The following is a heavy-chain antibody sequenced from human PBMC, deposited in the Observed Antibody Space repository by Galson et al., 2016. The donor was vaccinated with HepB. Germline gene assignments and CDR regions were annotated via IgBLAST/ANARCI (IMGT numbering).Heavy chain of an antibody. CDR3: ARDLLHFVLVPAAGTFDI. D-gene: IGHD2-2*01. CDR2: IKQDGSEK. V-gene: IGHV3-7*01. Sequence: SLRLSCAASGFTFSSYWMSWVRQAPGKGLEWVANIKQDGSEKFYVDSVKGRFTISRDNAKNSLYLQLNSLRAEDTAAYYCARDLLHFVLVPAAGTFDIWGQGTMVTVSS. J-gene: IGHJ3*02. CDR1: GFTFSSYW.